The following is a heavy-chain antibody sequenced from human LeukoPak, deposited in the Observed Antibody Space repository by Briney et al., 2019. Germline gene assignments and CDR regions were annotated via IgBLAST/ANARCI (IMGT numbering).Heavy chain of an antibody. D-gene: IGHD4/OR15-4a*01. CDR2: IYYSGST. Sequence: SETLSLTCTVSGGSISSSSHYWGWIRQPPGKGLEWIGSIYYSGSTYYNPSLKSRVTISVDTSKNQFSLKLSSVTAADTAVYYCARQATMVSFDYWGQGTLVTVSS. CDR1: GGSISSSSHY. J-gene: IGHJ4*02. CDR3: ARQATMVSFDY. V-gene: IGHV4-39*01.